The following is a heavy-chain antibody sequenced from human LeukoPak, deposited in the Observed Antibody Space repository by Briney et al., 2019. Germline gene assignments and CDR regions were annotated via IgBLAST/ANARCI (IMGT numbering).Heavy chain of an antibody. CDR2: ISAYNGNT. CDR1: GYTFTSYG. D-gene: IGHD3-22*01. CDR3: ARGGVTYYYDSSGYSYFDY. J-gene: IGHJ4*02. Sequence: ASVKVSCKASGYTFTSYGISWVRQAPGQGLEWMGWISAYNGNTNYAKKLQGRVTMTTETSTSTAYMELRSLRSDDTAVYYCARGGVTYYYDSSGYSYFDYWGQGTLVTVSS. V-gene: IGHV1-18*01.